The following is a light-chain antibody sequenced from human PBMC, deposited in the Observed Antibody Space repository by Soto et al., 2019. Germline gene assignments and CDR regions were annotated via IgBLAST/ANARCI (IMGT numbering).Light chain of an antibody. CDR2: GIS. V-gene: IGKV3D-15*01. CDR3: QQYTNWPIT. Sequence: EMVMPQSPGTLSVSPGERATLSCRASQTVGRDYLAWYQHKPGQAPRLLIYGISNRATGIPDRFSGSGSGTEFTLTISSVQPEDVAIYYCQQYTNWPITFGQGTRLEI. J-gene: IGKJ5*01. CDR1: QTVGRDY.